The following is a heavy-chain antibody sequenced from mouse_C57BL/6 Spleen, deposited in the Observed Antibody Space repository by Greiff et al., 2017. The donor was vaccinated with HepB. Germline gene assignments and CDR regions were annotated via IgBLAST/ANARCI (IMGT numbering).Heavy chain of an antibody. J-gene: IGHJ2*01. CDR1: GYTFTSYW. CDR2: IDPSDSYT. Sequence: QVQLQQPGAELVKPGASVKLSCKASGYTFTSYWMQWVKQRPGQGLEWIGEIDPSDSYTNYNQKFKGKATLTVDTSSSTAYMQLSSLTSEDSAVYYCARGDEGGFDYWGQGTTLTVSS. V-gene: IGHV1-50*01. D-gene: IGHD3-3*01. CDR3: ARGDEGGFDY.